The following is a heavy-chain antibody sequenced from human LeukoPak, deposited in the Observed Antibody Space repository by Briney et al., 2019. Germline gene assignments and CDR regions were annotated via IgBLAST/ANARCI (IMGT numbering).Heavy chain of an antibody. J-gene: IGHJ3*02. CDR3: ARGGFKWLRKQADAFDI. CDR1: GGSFSGYY. Sequence: SETLSLTCAVYGGSFSGYYWSWIRQPPGKGLEWIGEINHSGSTNYNPSLKSRVTISVDTSKNQFSLKLSSVTAADTAVYYCARGGFKWLRKQADAFDIWGQGTMVTASS. V-gene: IGHV4-34*01. CDR2: INHSGST. D-gene: IGHD5-12*01.